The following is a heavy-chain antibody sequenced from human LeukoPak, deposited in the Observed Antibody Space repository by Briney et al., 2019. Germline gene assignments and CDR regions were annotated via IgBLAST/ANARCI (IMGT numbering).Heavy chain of an antibody. CDR1: GFTFSSYG. CDR2: IRSDGSNQ. D-gene: IGHD1-7*01. Sequence: PPGGSLRLSCAASGFTFSSYGMHWVRQAPGKGLEWVAFIRSDGSNQNYADFVKGRFTISRDNSKNTLYLQMNSLRAEDTAVFYCAKDGTSRHYYGGVSADYWGQGTLVTVSS. J-gene: IGHJ4*02. V-gene: IGHV3-30*02. CDR3: AKDGTSRHYYGGVSADY.